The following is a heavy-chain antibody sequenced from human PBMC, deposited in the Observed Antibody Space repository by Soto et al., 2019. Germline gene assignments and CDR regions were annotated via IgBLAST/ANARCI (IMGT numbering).Heavy chain of an antibody. D-gene: IGHD7-27*01. J-gene: IGHJ4*02. CDR3: ARPFWATGYFDY. CDR2: IYYSGST. V-gene: IGHV4-39*01. Sequence: WETLSLTCTVSGGSISSSSYYWGWIRQPPGKGLEWIGSIYYSGSTYYNPSLKSRVTISVDTSKNQFSLKLSSVTAADTAVYYCARPFWATGYFDYWGQGTLVTSPQ. CDR1: GGSISSSSYY.